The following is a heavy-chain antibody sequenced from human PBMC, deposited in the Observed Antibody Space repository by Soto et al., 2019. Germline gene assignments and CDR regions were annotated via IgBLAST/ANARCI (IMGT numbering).Heavy chain of an antibody. D-gene: IGHD5-12*01. CDR2: IYYSGDT. J-gene: IGHJ3*01. Sequence: QVQLQESGPGLVKPSETLSLTCTVSGGSVSNYYWSWIRQPPGKGLEWLGYIYYSGDTNYNPSLKSRVTMSVYTSKNQVSLNLSSMTAADTAVYYCARQPPATAAFAVWGQGTMVTVSS. V-gene: IGHV4-59*08. CDR1: GGSVSNYY. CDR3: ARQPPATAAFAV.